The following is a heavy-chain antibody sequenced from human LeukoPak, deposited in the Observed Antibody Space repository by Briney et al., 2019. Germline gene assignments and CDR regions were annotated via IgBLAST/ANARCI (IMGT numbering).Heavy chain of an antibody. D-gene: IGHD6-19*01. CDR3: ARGYSSGGLDY. CDR2: IYYSGST. J-gene: IGHJ4*02. CDR1: GGSISNYY. V-gene: IGHV4-59*12. Sequence: SETLSLTCTVSGGSISNYYWSWIRQPPGKGLEWIGYIYYSGSTNYNPSLKSRVTISVDTSKNQFSLKLSSVTAADTAVYYCARGYSSGGLDYWGQGTLVTVSS.